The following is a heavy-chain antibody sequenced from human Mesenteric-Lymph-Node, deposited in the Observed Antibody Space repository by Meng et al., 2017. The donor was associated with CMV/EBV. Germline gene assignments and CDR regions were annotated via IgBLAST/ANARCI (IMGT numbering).Heavy chain of an antibody. CDR1: RFTFSSYA. V-gene: IGHV3-11*01. J-gene: IGHJ6*02. CDR3: ARDRPEYYYGMDV. D-gene: IGHD6-6*01. CDR2: ISGSGTTI. Sequence: GESLKISCAASRFTFSSYAMSWIRQAPGKGLEWVSYISGSGTTIYHAESVKGRFTISRDNAKNSLYLEMNSLRAEDTAVYYCARDRPEYYYGMDVWGQGTTVTVSS.